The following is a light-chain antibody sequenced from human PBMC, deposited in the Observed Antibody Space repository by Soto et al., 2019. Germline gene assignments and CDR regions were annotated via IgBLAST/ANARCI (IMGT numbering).Light chain of an antibody. V-gene: IGKV3-20*01. Sequence: EIVLTQSPGTLSLSPGESATLSCRASQSVNSRFLAWYQHKPGQAPRLLIYAASTRDSGIPDRFSGSTSGTDFTLTISRLEPEDFAVYYCQRYGDSPPNTFGQGTKLEIK. J-gene: IGKJ2*01. CDR1: QSVNSRF. CDR2: AAS. CDR3: QRYGDSPPNT.